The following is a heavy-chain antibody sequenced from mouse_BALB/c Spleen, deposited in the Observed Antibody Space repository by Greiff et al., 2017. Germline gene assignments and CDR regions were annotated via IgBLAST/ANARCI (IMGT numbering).Heavy chain of an antibody. D-gene: IGHD2-12*01. CDR3: ARLRRGYYYAMDY. V-gene: IGHV5-4*02. CDR1: GFTFSDYY. J-gene: IGHJ4*01. CDR2: ISDGGSYT. Sequence: VQLKQSGGGLVKPGGSLKLSCAASGFTFSDYYMYWVRQTPEKRLEWVATISDGGSYTYYPDSVKGRFTISRDNAKNNLYLQMSSLKSEDTAMYYCARLRRGYYYAMDYWGQGTSVTVSS.